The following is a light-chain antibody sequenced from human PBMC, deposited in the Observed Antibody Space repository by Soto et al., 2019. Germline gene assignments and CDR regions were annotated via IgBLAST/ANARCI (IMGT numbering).Light chain of an antibody. Sequence: ETVMTQSPATLSVSPGERATLSCRASQSINNNLAWYQQKPGQAPRLIMFRTSTRATGVPARFSGSGSETDFNLTISSLQSEDFAVYYCQQYVSSPFTFGPGTKVDI. CDR1: QSINNN. CDR2: RTS. V-gene: IGKV3-15*01. J-gene: IGKJ3*01. CDR3: QQYVSSPFT.